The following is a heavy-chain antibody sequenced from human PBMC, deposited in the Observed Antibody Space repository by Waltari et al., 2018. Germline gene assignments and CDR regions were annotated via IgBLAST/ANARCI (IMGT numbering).Heavy chain of an antibody. Sequence: EERLLESGGGLVQPGDSLRLSCAGSGFRFSNYWMNWVRQAPGKGLVWDARIGNDGTGRSYADSVKGRLTISRDNAKNTVYLQMKRLRVEDTAVYYCARLAPRTYRSPVPGRHYYYGMDVWGQGTTVTVSS. CDR2: IGNDGTGR. V-gene: IGHV3-74*01. CDR3: ARLAPRTYRSPVPGRHYYYGMDV. D-gene: IGHD3-10*01. J-gene: IGHJ6*02. CDR1: GFRFSNYW.